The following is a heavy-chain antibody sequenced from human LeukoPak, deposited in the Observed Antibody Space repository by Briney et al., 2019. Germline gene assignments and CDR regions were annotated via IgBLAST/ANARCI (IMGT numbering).Heavy chain of an antibody. D-gene: IGHD6-6*01. V-gene: IGHV3-21*01. J-gene: IGHJ4*02. CDR1: GFTFSSYS. CDR2: ISSSSSYI. Sequence: GVLRLSCAASGFTFSSYSMNWVRQAPGKGLEWVSSISSSSSYIYYADSVKGRFTISRDNAKNSLYLQMNSLRAEDTAVYYCARGISIAARPIDYWGQGTLVTVSS. CDR3: ARGISIAARPIDY.